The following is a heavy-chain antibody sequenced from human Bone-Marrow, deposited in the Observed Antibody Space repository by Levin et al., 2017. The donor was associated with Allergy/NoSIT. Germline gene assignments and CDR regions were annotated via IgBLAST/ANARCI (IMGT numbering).Heavy chain of an antibody. D-gene: IGHD1-7*01. J-gene: IGHJ4*02. CDR2: VRSTLNNYAT. CDR3: TSKLELRY. Sequence: PGGSLRLSCAASGFTFGTSAMHWVRQASGKGLEWVGRVRSTLNNYATAYAASVQGRFTISRDDSQNTAYLQMNSLKTEDTAVYYCTSKLELRYWGQGILVTVSS. V-gene: IGHV3-73*01. CDR1: GFTFGTSA.